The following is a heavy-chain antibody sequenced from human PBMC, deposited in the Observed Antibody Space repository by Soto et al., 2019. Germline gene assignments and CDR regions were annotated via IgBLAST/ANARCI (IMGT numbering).Heavy chain of an antibody. CDR2: MYKTGST. CDR1: GGSISGYY. D-gene: IGHD2-21*02. Sequence: SETLSLTCTVSGGSISGYYWSWIRQPPGKGLEWIGYMYKTGSTVYNPPFKSRVTISVDTSKNQFSLKLNSVTAADTAVYYCARDLWGYCGTDCYPLDVWGQGTTVTVS. J-gene: IGHJ6*02. V-gene: IGHV4-59*01. CDR3: ARDLWGYCGTDCYPLDV.